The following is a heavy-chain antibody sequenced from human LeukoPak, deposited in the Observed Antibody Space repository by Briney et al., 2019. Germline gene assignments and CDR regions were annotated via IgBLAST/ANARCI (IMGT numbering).Heavy chain of an antibody. CDR3: ARDDLTVRGVRIYYYGMDV. V-gene: IGHV3-48*03. CDR1: GFTFSSYE. J-gene: IGHJ6*04. D-gene: IGHD3-10*01. Sequence: PGGSLRLSCAASGFTFSSYEMNWVRQAPGKGLEWVSYISSSGSTIYYADSVKGRFTISRDNAKNSLYLQMNSLRAEDTAVYYCARDDLTVRGVRIYYYGMDVWGKGTTVTVSS. CDR2: ISSSGSTI.